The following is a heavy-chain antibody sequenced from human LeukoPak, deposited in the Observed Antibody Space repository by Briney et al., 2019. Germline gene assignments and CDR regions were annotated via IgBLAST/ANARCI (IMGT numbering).Heavy chain of an antibody. Sequence: GGSLRLSCAASGFTFSSYWMSWVRQAPGKGLEWVANIKQDGSEKYYVDSVKGRFTISRDNAKNSLYLQMNSLRAEDTAVYYCALVVTATDGYFQHWGQGTLVTVSS. CDR3: ALVVTATDGYFQH. V-gene: IGHV3-7*01. CDR2: IKQDGSEK. J-gene: IGHJ1*01. D-gene: IGHD2-21*02. CDR1: GFTFSSYW.